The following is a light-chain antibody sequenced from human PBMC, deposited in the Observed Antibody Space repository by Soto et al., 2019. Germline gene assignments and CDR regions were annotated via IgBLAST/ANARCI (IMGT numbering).Light chain of an antibody. Sequence: AIQMTQSPSSLSASVGDRVTITCRASQGIRNELGWYQQKRGRAPKILIYSASTLSSGVPSRFSGSGSGTDFTLTIDSLQPEDFATYYCLQDYSYPYTFGQVTKLEIK. CDR1: QGIRNE. CDR2: SAS. V-gene: IGKV1-6*01. CDR3: LQDYSYPYT. J-gene: IGKJ2*01.